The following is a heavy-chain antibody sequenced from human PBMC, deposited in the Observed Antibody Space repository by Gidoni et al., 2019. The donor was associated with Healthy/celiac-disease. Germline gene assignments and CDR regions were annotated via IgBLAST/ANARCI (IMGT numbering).Heavy chain of an antibody. CDR2: IIPIFGTA. D-gene: IGHD4-17*01. Sequence: QVQLVQSGAEVQKPGSSVKVSCKASGGTFSSYAISWVRQAPGQGLEWMGGIIPIFGTANYAQKFQGRVTITADESTSTAYMELSSLRSEDTAVYYCARDRRLPRYYYYYGMDVWGQGTTVTVSS. CDR1: GGTFSSYA. CDR3: ARDRRLPRYYYYYGMDV. J-gene: IGHJ6*02. V-gene: IGHV1-69*01.